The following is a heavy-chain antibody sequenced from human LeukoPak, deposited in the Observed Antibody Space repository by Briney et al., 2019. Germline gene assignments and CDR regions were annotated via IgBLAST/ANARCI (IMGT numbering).Heavy chain of an antibody. Sequence: GGSLRLSCAASGFTFSSYAMSWVRQAPGQGLEWVSTIGGSGGSTYSVDSVKGRFTISRDNSKNTLYLQMNSLRAEDTAVYYCAKQAGSVWYLGAFDIWGQGTMVTVSS. D-gene: IGHD6-19*01. V-gene: IGHV3-23*01. J-gene: IGHJ3*02. CDR2: IGGSGGST. CDR1: GFTFSSYA. CDR3: AKQAGSVWYLGAFDI.